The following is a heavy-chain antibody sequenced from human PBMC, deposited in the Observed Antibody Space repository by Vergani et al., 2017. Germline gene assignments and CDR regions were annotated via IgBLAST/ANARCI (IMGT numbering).Heavy chain of an antibody. CDR1: GFTFSSYA. J-gene: IGHJ4*02. D-gene: IGHD3-10*01. V-gene: IGHV3-30-3*01. CDR2: ISYDGSNK. Sequence: QVQLVESGGGVVQPGRSLRLSCAASGFTFSSYAMHWVRQAPGKGLEWVAVISYDGSNKYYADSVKVRFTISRDNSKNTLYLQMNSLRAEDTAVYYCARDTILWFGELLTGLDYWGQGTLVTVSS. CDR3: ARDTILWFGELLTGLDY.